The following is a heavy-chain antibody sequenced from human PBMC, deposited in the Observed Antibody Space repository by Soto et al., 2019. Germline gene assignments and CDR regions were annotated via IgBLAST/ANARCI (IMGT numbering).Heavy chain of an antibody. Sequence: QVQLVQSGAEVRKPGGSVTVSCKASGYTFSSHGIIWVRQAPGQGLEWMGWISGYNGNAKYAQRFQGRVTMTTDTSTSTVYMDLRSLGSDDSAVYYCAREGSYGWYDCWGQGTLVTVSS. CDR3: AREGSYGWYDC. CDR1: GYTFSSHG. J-gene: IGHJ5*01. D-gene: IGHD2-15*01. V-gene: IGHV1-18*01. CDR2: ISGYNGNA.